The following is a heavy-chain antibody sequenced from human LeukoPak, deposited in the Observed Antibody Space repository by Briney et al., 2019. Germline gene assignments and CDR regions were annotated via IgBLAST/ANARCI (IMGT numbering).Heavy chain of an antibody. V-gene: IGHV1-2*02. J-gene: IGHJ4*02. CDR3: ARDPITGMTYFDY. CDR1: GYTLTRYF. Sequence: ASVKVPYKHSGYTLTRYFMQWVRPAPGKGLDGMGWINPNSGGTNYAQKFQGRVTMTRDTSISTAYMELSRLRSDDTAVYYCARDPITGMTYFDYWGQGTLVTVSS. D-gene: IGHD1-20*01. CDR2: INPNSGGT.